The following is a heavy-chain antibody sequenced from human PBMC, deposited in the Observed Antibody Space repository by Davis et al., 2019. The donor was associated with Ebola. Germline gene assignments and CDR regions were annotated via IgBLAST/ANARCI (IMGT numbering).Heavy chain of an antibody. CDR2: ISGSGGST. J-gene: IGHJ4*02. CDR1: GFTFSSYA. CDR3: AKVGGAEQWFPFYFDY. D-gene: IGHD6-19*01. Sequence: GESLKISCAASGFTFSSYAMSWVRQAPGKGLEWVSAISGSGGSTYYADSVKGRFTISRDDSKNTLYLQMNSLRAEDTAVYYCAKVGGAEQWFPFYFDYWGQGTLVTVSS. V-gene: IGHV3-23*01.